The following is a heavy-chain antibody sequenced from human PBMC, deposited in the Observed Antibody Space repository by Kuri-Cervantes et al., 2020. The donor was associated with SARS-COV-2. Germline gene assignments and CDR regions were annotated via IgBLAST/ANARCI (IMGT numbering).Heavy chain of an antibody. CDR3: ARISAVPAAKRTYYFDY. CDR2: INHSGST. V-gene: IGHV4-34*01. Sequence: ESLKISCAVSGGSFSGYYWSWIRQPPGKGLEWIGEINHSGSTNYNPSLKSRVTISVDTSKNQFSLKLSSVIAADTAVYYCARISAVPAAKRTYYFDYWGQGTLVTVSS. J-gene: IGHJ4*02. D-gene: IGHD2-2*01. CDR1: GGSFSGYY.